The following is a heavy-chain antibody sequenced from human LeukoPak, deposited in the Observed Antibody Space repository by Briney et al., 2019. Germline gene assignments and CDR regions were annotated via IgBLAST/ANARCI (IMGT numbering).Heavy chain of an antibody. Sequence: SVKVSCKASGGTFSSYAISWVRQAPGQGLEWMGRIIPILGIANYAQKFQGRVTITADKSTSTAYMELSSLRSDDTAVYYCARDLSKGFDYWGQGTLVTVSS. D-gene: IGHD4-11*01. J-gene: IGHJ4*02. V-gene: IGHV1-69*04. CDR3: ARDLSKGFDY. CDR1: GGTFSSYA. CDR2: IIPILGIA.